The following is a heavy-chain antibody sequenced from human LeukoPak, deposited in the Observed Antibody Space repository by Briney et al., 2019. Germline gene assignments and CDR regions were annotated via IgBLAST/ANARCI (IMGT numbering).Heavy chain of an antibody. D-gene: IGHD3-22*01. CDR3: ARPRYDSSGYYPYNWFDP. V-gene: IGHV4-34*01. CDR1: GGSFSGYY. Sequence: PSETLSLTCAVYGGSFSGYYWSWIRQPPGKGLEWIGSIYYSGSTYYNPSLKSRVTISVDTSKNQFSLKLSSVTAADTAVYYCARPRYDSSGYYPYNWFDPWGQGTLVTVSS. CDR2: IYYSGST. J-gene: IGHJ5*02.